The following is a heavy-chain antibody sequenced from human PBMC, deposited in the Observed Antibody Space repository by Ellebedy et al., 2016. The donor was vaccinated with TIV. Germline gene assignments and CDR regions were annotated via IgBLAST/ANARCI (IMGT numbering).Heavy chain of an antibody. J-gene: IGHJ3*02. CDR1: GFTFSTYA. Sequence: GESLKISCAASGFTFSTYAMSWVRQTPGKGLEWVSVISGSGGDTSYTDSVKGRFAISRDNAKNTLYLQVDSLRAEDTAIYYCAKSHDSSGYHYVGAFDIWGLGTKVTASS. V-gene: IGHV3-23*01. D-gene: IGHD3-22*01. CDR2: ISGSGGDT. CDR3: AKSHDSSGYHYVGAFDI.